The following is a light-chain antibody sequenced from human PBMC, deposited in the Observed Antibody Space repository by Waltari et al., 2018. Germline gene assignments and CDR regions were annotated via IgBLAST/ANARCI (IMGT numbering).Light chain of an antibody. J-gene: IGKJ4*01. CDR1: PTILDTYDKNY. CDR2: WAS. CDR3: QQYFNTPIT. Sequence: DIVMTQSPDSLAVSLGERVTINCRSSPTILDTYDKNYLAWHQQKPGQSPRVLIYWASTREFGVPDRFSGSGSWTDFTLTISGLQAEDVAVYYCQQYFNTPITFGGGTKVEIK. V-gene: IGKV4-1*01.